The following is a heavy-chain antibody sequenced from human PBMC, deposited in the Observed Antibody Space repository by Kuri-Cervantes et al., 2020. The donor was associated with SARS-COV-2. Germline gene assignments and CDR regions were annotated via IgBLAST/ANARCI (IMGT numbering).Heavy chain of an antibody. CDR1: GYTFTGYY. Sequence: ASVKVSCKASGYTFTGYYMHWVRQAPGQGLEWMGWINPNSGGTSYAQKFQGRVTMTRDTSISTAYMELSRLRSDDTAVYYCASPSHCSSTSCYHYYYYYMDVWGKGTTVTVSS. D-gene: IGHD2-2*01. V-gene: IGHV1-2*02. CDR2: INPNSGGT. J-gene: IGHJ6*03. CDR3: ASPSHCSSTSCYHYYYYYMDV.